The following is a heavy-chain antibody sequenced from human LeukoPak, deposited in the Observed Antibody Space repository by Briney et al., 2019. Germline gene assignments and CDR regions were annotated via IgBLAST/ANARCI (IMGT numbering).Heavy chain of an antibody. CDR1: GDSISSSSYD. V-gene: IGHV4-39*01. CDR2: IYYSGST. CDR3: ARFRPTI. J-gene: IGHJ4*02. D-gene: IGHD5-24*01. Sequence: SETLSLTCTVSGDSISSSSYDWGWIRQPPGKGLEWLGTIYYSGSTYYNPSLKSRVTISIDTSKNQFSLKLNSVTAADTAVYYCARFRPTIWGQGSLVYVSS.